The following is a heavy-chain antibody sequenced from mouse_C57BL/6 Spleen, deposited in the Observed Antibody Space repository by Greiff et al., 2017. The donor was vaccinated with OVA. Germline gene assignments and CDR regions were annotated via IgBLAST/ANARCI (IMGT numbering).Heavy chain of an antibody. CDR3: ARHEDSPITTVVARYFDV. D-gene: IGHD1-1*01. CDR2: FYPGSGSI. V-gene: IGHV1-62-2*01. Sequence: VQLQQSGAELVKPGASVKLSCKASGYTFTEYTIHWVKQRSGQGLEWIGWFYPGSGSIKYNEKFKDKATLTADKSSSTVYMELSRLTSEDSAVYFCARHEDSPITTVVARYFDVWGTGTTVTVSS. CDR1: GYTFTEYT. J-gene: IGHJ1*03.